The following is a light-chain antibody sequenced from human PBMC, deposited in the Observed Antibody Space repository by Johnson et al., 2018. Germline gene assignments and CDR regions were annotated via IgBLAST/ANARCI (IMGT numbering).Light chain of an antibody. CDR2: ENN. J-gene: IGLJ1*01. V-gene: IGLV1-51*02. CDR1: SSNIGNNY. Sequence: QSVLTQPPSVSAAPGQKVTISCSVSSSNIGNNYVSWYQQLPGTAPKLLIYENNKRPSGIPDRFSGSKSGTSATLGITGLQTGHEADYYCGTWDSSLSAGNVFGTGTKVTVL. CDR3: GTWDSSLSAGNV.